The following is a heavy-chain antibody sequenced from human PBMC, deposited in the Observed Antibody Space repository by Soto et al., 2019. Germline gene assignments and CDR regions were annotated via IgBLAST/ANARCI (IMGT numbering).Heavy chain of an antibody. Sequence: PSQTLSLTCAISGDSVSSNSAAWNWIRQSPSRGLEWLGRTYYRSKWYNDYAVSVKSRITINPDTSKNQFSLQLNSVTPEDTAVYYCARDQGYSYGSLHYYYYGMDVWGQGTTVTVSS. CDR1: GDSVSSNSAA. J-gene: IGHJ6*02. CDR3: ARDQGYSYGSLHYYYYGMDV. CDR2: TYYRSKWYN. D-gene: IGHD5-18*01. V-gene: IGHV6-1*01.